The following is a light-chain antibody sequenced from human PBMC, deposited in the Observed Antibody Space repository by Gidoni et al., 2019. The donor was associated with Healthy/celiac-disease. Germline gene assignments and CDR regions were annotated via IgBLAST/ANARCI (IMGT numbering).Light chain of an antibody. CDR3: QQSYSTPYT. J-gene: IGKJ2*01. CDR1: QSISSY. V-gene: IGKV1-39*01. CDR2: AAS. Sequence: DIQMTQSPSSLSASVGDRVTITCRASQSISSYLHWYQQKPGKAPKLLIYAASRLQSGVPSRFSGSGSGTDFTLTISRLQPEDFAAYYCQQSYSTPYTFGQGTKLEIK.